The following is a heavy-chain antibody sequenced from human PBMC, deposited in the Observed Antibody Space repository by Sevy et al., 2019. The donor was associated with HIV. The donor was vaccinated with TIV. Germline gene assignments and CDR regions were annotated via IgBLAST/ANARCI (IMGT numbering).Heavy chain of an antibody. J-gene: IGHJ4*02. Sequence: GGSLRLSCAASGFRFNYHNMNWVRQAPGKGLEWISYISNSGSTTYLADSLMGRFTISRDNAKNSLFLEMDNLTDEDTAVYYCAREGNRERQTIPLDSWGRGIQVTVSS. D-gene: IGHD6-25*01. CDR2: ISNSGSTT. V-gene: IGHV3-48*02. CDR3: AREGNRERQTIPLDS. CDR1: GFRFNYHN.